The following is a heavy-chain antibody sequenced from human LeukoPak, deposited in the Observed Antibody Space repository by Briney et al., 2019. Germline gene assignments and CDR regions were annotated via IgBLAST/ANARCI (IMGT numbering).Heavy chain of an antibody. CDR3: ARDGEVPVGATIVFFHFDY. Sequence: PGGSLRLSCAASGFTFSSYEMNWVRQAPGKGLEWVSYISSSGSTIYYADSVKGRFTISRDNSKNTLYLQMNSLRAEDTAVYYCARDGEVPVGATIVFFHFDYWGQGTLVTVSS. V-gene: IGHV3-48*03. CDR1: GFTFSSYE. J-gene: IGHJ4*02. CDR2: ISSSGSTI. D-gene: IGHD1-26*01.